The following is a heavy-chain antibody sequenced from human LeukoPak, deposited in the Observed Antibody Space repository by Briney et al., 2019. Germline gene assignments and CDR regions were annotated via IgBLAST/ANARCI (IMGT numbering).Heavy chain of an antibody. CDR1: GYTFTGYY. Sequence: GASVKVSCKASGYTFTGYYMHWVRQAPGQGLEWMGWINPNSGGTNYAQKFQGRVTMTRDTSISTAYMELSRLRSDDTAVYYCARERCSGGSCYSSLYDYWGQGTLVTVSS. V-gene: IGHV1-2*02. J-gene: IGHJ4*02. D-gene: IGHD2-15*01. CDR2: INPNSGGT. CDR3: ARERCSGGSCYSSLYDY.